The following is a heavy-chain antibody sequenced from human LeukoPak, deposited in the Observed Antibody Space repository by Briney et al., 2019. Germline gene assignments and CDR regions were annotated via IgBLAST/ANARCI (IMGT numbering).Heavy chain of an antibody. CDR2: IYYSGST. CDR3: ARHRTTVTRNYYYGMDV. J-gene: IGHJ6*02. Sequence: SETLSLTCTVSGGSISSSSYYWGWIRQPPGQGLEWIGSIYYSGSTYYNPSLKSRVTISVDTSKNQFSLKLSSVTAADTAVYYCARHRTTVTRNYYYGMDVWGQGTTVTVSS. D-gene: IGHD4-17*01. CDR1: GGSISSSSYY. V-gene: IGHV4-39*01.